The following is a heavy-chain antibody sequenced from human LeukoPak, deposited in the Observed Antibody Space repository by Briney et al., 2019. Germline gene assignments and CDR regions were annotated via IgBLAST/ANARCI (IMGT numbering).Heavy chain of an antibody. J-gene: IGHJ4*02. CDR1: GFTFSSYA. V-gene: IGHV3-23*01. D-gene: IGHD3/OR15-3a*01. CDR3: VKEGLGNFDY. CDR2: ISGSGGST. Sequence: GGSLRLSCAASGFTFSSYAMSWVRQAPGKGLEWVSAISGSGGSTYYADSVKVRFTISRDNSKNTLYLQMNSLSAEDTAVYYCVKEGLGNFDYWGQGTLVTVSS.